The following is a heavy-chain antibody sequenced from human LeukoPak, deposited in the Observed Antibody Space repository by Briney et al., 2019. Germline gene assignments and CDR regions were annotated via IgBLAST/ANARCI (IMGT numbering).Heavy chain of an antibody. CDR2: INHSGST. J-gene: IGHJ4*02. CDR1: GGSFSGYY. CDR3: ATDGGGYGSGTYPL. Sequence: PSETLSLTCAVYGGSFSGYYWSWIRQPPGKGLEWIGEINHSGSTNYNPSLKSRVTISLDTSNNQCSLKLTSVTAADTAVYYCATDGGGYGSGTYPLWGQGTLVTVSS. V-gene: IGHV4-34*01. D-gene: IGHD3-10*01.